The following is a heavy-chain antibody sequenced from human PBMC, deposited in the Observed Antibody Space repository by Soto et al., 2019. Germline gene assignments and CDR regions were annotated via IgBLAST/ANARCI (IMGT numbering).Heavy chain of an antibody. CDR3: ARHGITGSYYDAFDI. CDR1: GFTFSSCA. J-gene: IGHJ3*02. D-gene: IGHD1-26*01. V-gene: IGHV4-39*01. CDR2: IKYSGTT. Sequence: GSLRLSCAASGFTFSSCAMGWVRQAPGKGLEWIASIKYSGTTFYNPSLKSRVTLSVDTSKNQFALKLSSVTAAETAVYYCARHGITGSYYDAFDIWGQGTMVTV.